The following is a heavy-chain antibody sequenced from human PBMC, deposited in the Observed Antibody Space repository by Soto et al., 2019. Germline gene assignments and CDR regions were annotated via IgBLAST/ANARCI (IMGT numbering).Heavy chain of an antibody. V-gene: IGHV1-2*04. CDR1: GYTFTGYY. CDR3: ARDLATVTAGSNYYYYGMDV. Sequence: QVQLVQSGAEVKKPGASVKVSCKASGYTFTGYYMHWVRQAPGQGLEWMGWINPNSGGTNYAQKFQGWVTMTRDTSISTAYMELSRLRSDDTAVYYCARDLATVTAGSNYYYYGMDVWGQGTTVTFSS. CDR2: INPNSGGT. J-gene: IGHJ6*02. D-gene: IGHD4-17*01.